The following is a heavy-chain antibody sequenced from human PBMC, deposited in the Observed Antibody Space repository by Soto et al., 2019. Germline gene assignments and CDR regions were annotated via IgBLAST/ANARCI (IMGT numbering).Heavy chain of an antibody. J-gene: IGHJ5*02. D-gene: IGHD2-8*01. Sequence: WTWIRQPPGKGLEWIGEINHSGITNYNPALRSRVTLSMDMSENQYSLRLASVTAADTAVYYCAMYAADDRCFEAWGQGILVTVSS. CDR3: AMYAADDRCFEA. V-gene: IGHV4-34*01. CDR2: INHSGIT.